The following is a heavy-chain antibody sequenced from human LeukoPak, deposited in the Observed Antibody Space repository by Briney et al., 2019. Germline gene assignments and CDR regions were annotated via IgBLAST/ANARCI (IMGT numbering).Heavy chain of an antibody. CDR2: INPNGITT. J-gene: IGHJ4*02. Sequence: GGSLRLSCAASGFIFRNYWMHWVRQAPGKGMVWVARINPNGITTTYTDSVKGGFTISRDNAKNTLYLQMNSLRAEDTAVYYCARDFAGDRDYWGQGTLVTVSS. V-gene: IGHV3-74*01. CDR1: GFIFRNYW. D-gene: IGHD4-17*01. CDR3: ARDFAGDRDY.